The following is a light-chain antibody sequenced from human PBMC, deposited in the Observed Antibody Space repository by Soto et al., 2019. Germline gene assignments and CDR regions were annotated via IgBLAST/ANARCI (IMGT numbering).Light chain of an antibody. Sequence: EIVLTQSPGTLSLSPGERATLSCRASQSVSSYLAWYQQKPGQAPRLLIYDASTRATGISARFCGSGSGTDFTLTISSLEPEDFAVYYCQQRSTWPVTFGQGTKVEVK. J-gene: IGKJ1*01. CDR1: QSVSSY. CDR2: DAS. V-gene: IGKV3-11*01. CDR3: QQRSTWPVT.